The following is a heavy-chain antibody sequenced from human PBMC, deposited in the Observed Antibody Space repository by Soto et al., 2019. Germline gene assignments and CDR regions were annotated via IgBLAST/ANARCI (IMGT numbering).Heavy chain of an antibody. J-gene: IGHJ5*02. CDR1: GGSFSGYY. V-gene: IGHV4-34*01. Sequence: SETLSLTCAVYGGSFSGYYWSWIRQPPGKGPEWIGEINHSGSTNYNPSLKSRVTISVDTSKNQFSLKLSSVTAADTAVYYCARGGLRRYCSSTSCPKGDNWFDPWGQGTLVTVSS. D-gene: IGHD2-2*01. CDR2: INHSGST. CDR3: ARGGLRRYCSSTSCPKGDNWFDP.